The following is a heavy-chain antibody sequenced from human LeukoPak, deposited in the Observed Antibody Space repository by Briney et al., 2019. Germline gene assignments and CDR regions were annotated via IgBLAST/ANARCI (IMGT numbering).Heavy chain of an antibody. CDR1: GYTFTSYY. V-gene: IGHV1-2*02. CDR2: INPNSGGT. J-gene: IGHJ6*02. D-gene: IGHD6-13*01. Sequence: ASVKVSCKASGYTFTSYYIHWVRQAPGQGLEWMGWINPNSGGTNYAQKVQGRVTMTRDTSISTAYMELSRLRSDDTAVYYCARGRIAAAGFYYYYYGMDVWGQGTTVTVSS. CDR3: ARGRIAAAGFYYYYYGMDV.